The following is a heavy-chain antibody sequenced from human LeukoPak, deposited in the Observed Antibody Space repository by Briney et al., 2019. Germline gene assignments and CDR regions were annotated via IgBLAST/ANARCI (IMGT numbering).Heavy chain of an antibody. D-gene: IGHD3-10*01. V-gene: IGHV4-59*01. CDR3: ARSGRGNSAGFDC. Sequence: SETLSLTCTVSGDSISSYYWSWIRQPPGKGLEWIGYIYYSGSTNYNPSLKSRGTISVDTSNNQFSLKLTSVTAADTAVYYCARSGRGNSAGFDCWGQGTLVTVSS. J-gene: IGHJ4*02. CDR1: GDSISSYY. CDR2: IYYSGST.